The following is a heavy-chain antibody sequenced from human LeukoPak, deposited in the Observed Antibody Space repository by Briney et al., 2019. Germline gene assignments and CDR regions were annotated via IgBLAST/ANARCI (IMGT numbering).Heavy chain of an antibody. V-gene: IGHV3-23*01. CDR2: ISGDGGYT. D-gene: IGHD3-22*01. CDR3: AKDVRYDSSGYYYASYFDY. Sequence: PGGSLRLSCAASGFTFSSYAMSWVRQAPGKGLEWVSAISGDGGYTYYADSVKGRFTISRDKSKNTLILQMNSLRAEDTAVYYCAKDVRYDSSGYYYASYFDYWGQGTLVTVSS. J-gene: IGHJ4*02. CDR1: GFTFSSYA.